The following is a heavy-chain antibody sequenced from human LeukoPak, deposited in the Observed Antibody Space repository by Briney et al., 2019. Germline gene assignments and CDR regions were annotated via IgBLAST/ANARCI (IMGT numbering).Heavy chain of an antibody. Sequence: ASVEVSCKASGYTFTGYYMHWVRQAPGQGLEWMGWINPYSGGTNYAQKVQGRVTMTRDTSISTAYMELSRLRSDDTAVYYCARDQPLRFLEWNHYYYYYMDVWGKGTTVTVSS. CDR2: INPYSGGT. V-gene: IGHV1-2*02. CDR3: ARDQPLRFLEWNHYYYYYMDV. CDR1: GYTFTGYY. J-gene: IGHJ6*03. D-gene: IGHD3-3*01.